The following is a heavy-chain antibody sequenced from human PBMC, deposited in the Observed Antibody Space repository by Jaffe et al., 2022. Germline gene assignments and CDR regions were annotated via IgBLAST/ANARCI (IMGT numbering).Heavy chain of an antibody. V-gene: IGHV4-59*01. CDR2: VQYGGSA. D-gene: IGHD2-15*01. J-gene: IGHJ5*02. CDR1: GGSISGYY. CDR3: AREATYCSGNNCYSRWFDP. Sequence: QVQLQESGPGLLKPSETLSLTCTVSGGSISGYYWSWIRQPPGKGLEWIGYVQYGGSANYSPSLKSRVTISVDMSKNHFSLNLTSVTAADTAMYYCAREATYCSGNNCYSRWFDPWGQGTLVTVSS.